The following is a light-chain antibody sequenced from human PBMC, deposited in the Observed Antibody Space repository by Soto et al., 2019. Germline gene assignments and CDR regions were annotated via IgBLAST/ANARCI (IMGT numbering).Light chain of an antibody. J-gene: IGKJ1*01. CDR3: QQYNNWWT. CDR2: GAS. Sequence: EIVMTQSPATLSVSPGQRATLSCRASQGVSSNLAWYQQKPGQAPRLLIYGASTRATGIPARFSGSGSGTEFTLTINSLQSEDFAVYYCQQYNNWWTFGQGTKVDIK. V-gene: IGKV3-15*01. CDR1: QGVSSN.